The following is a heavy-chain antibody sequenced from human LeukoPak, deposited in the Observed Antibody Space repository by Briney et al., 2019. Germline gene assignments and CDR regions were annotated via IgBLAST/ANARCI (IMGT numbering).Heavy chain of an antibody. Sequence: SVKVSCKASRYTFTSYDINWVRQATGQGLEWMGGIIPIFGTANYAQKFQGRVTITTDESTSTAYMELSSLRSEDTAVYYCARGGVIYYFDYWGQGTLVTVSS. V-gene: IGHV1-69*05. CDR2: IIPIFGTA. J-gene: IGHJ4*02. CDR3: ARGGVIYYFDY. CDR1: RYTFTSYD. D-gene: IGHD2-21*01.